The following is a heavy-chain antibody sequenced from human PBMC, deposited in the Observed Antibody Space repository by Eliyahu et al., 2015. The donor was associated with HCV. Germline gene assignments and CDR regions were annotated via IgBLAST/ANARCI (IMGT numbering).Heavy chain of an antibody. V-gene: IGHV3-49*03. CDR1: GFXFGDYA. CDR3: TSSLRPNLYYYYYYMDV. D-gene: IGHD5/OR15-5a*01. J-gene: IGHJ6*03. Sequence: EVQLVESGGGLVQPGRSLRLSCTASGFXFGDYAMSWFRQAPGKGLGWVGFIRSKAYGGTTEYAASVKGRFTISRDDSKSIAYLQMNSLKTEDTAVYYCTSSLRPNLYYYYYYMDVWGKGTTVTVSS. CDR2: IRSKAYGGTT.